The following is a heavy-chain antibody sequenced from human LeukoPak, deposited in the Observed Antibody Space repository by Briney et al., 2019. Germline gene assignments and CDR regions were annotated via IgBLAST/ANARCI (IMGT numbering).Heavy chain of an antibody. V-gene: IGHV3-30-3*01. J-gene: IGHJ4*02. Sequence: GGSLRLCCAASGFTFSSYAMHWVRQAPGKGLEWVAVISYDGSNKYYADSVKGRFTISRDNSKNTLYLQMNSLRAEDTAVYYCARDGTVVTEYYFDYWGQGTLVTVSS. D-gene: IGHD4-23*01. CDR2: ISYDGSNK. CDR1: GFTFSSYA. CDR3: ARDGTVVTEYYFDY.